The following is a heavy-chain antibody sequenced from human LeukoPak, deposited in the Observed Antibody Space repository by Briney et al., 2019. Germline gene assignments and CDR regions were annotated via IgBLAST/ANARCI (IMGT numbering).Heavy chain of an antibody. Sequence: PSETLSLTCAVSGGSISSGGYSWSWIRQPPGKGLEWIGYIYHSGSTYYNPSLKSRVTISVDRSKNQFSLKLSSVTAADTDVYYWARAYGDYVSWFDPWGQGTLVTVSS. CDR3: ARAYGDYVSWFDP. CDR1: GGSISSGGYS. V-gene: IGHV4-30-2*01. D-gene: IGHD4-17*01. CDR2: IYHSGST. J-gene: IGHJ5*02.